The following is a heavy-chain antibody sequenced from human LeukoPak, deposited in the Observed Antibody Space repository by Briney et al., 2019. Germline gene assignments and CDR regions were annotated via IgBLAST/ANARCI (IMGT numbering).Heavy chain of an antibody. J-gene: IGHJ3*02. Sequence: PGGSLRLSCAVSGFTFSVYGMSWVRQAPGKGLEWVSSITSSSSFIYYADSLKGRFTISRDNAKKSLYLQMNSLRAEDTAVYYCARVQTANWETSVCDAFDMWGRGTMVTVSS. CDR1: GFTFSVYG. CDR3: ARVQTANWETSVCDAFDM. D-gene: IGHD7-27*01. CDR2: ITSSSSFI. V-gene: IGHV3-21*01.